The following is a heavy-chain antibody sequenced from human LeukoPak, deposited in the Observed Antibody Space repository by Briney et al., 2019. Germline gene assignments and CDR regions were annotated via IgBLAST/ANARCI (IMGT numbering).Heavy chain of an antibody. CDR1: GFTFSSYA. Sequence: GGSLRLSCAASGFTFSSYAMSWVRQAPGKGLEWVSAISGSGGGTYYADSVKGRFTISRDNSKNTLYLQMNSLRAEDTAVYYCAKALKFSGSYYPFDYWGQGTLVTVSS. V-gene: IGHV3-23*01. D-gene: IGHD1-26*01. J-gene: IGHJ4*02. CDR2: ISGSGGGT. CDR3: AKALKFSGSYYPFDY.